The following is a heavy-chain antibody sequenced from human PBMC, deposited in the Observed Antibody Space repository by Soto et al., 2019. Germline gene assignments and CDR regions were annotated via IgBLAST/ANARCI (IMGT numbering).Heavy chain of an antibody. CDR1: GFTFSDYY. Sequence: QVQLVEAGGGLVKPGGSLRLSCAASGFTFSDYYMSWIRQAPGKGLEWVSYISSSSSYTNYADSVKGRFTISRDNAKNSLYLQMNCLRAEDTAVYYCARDPAMGFGEVYQGYYFDYWGQGTLVTVSS. CDR3: ARDPAMGFGEVYQGYYFDY. J-gene: IGHJ4*02. V-gene: IGHV3-11*05. D-gene: IGHD3-10*01. CDR2: ISSSSSYT.